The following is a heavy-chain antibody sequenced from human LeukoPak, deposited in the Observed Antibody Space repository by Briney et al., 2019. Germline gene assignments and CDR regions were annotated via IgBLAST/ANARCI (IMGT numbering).Heavy chain of an antibody. CDR2: ISAYNGNT. D-gene: IGHD2-2*01. V-gene: IGHV1-18*01. J-gene: IGHJ2*01. CDR3: ARAPVPAGNWYFDL. CDR1: GYTFTSYG. Sequence: GASVKVSCKASGYTFTSYGISWVRQAPGQGLEWMGWISAYNGNTNYAQKLQGRVTMTTDTSTSTVYMELRSLRSDDTAVYYCARAPVPAGNWYFDLWGRGTLVTVSS.